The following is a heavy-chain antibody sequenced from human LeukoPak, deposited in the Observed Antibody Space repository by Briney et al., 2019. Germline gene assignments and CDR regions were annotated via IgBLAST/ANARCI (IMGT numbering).Heavy chain of an antibody. J-gene: IGHJ6*03. CDR2: IYYSGST. Sequence: SETLSLTCTVSGGSISSYYWSWIRQPPGKGLEWIGYIYYSGSTNYNPSLKSRVIISVDTSKNQFSLKLSSVTAADTAVYYCARDRFDDSNGYYYHSYYYMNVWGKGTTVTISS. CDR1: GGSISSYY. CDR3: ARDRFDDSNGYYYHSYYYMNV. V-gene: IGHV4-59*12. D-gene: IGHD3-22*01.